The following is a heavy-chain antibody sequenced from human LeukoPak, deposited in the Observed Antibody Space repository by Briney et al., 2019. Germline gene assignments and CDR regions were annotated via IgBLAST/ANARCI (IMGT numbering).Heavy chain of an antibody. Sequence: KTSETLSLTCAVSGGSISSSNWWSWVRQPPGKGLEWIGSIYHSGSTYYNPSLKSRVTISVDTSKNQFSLKLRSVTAADTAVYYCARVVQSTDSSGFYLPEYFQHWGQGTLVTVSS. CDR2: IYHSGST. CDR1: GGSISSSNW. J-gene: IGHJ1*01. D-gene: IGHD3-22*01. CDR3: ARVVQSTDSSGFYLPEYFQH. V-gene: IGHV4-4*02.